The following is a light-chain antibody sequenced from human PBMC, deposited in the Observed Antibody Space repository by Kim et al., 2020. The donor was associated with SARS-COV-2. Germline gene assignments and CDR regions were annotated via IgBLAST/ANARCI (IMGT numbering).Light chain of an antibody. CDR3: QAWDSSTVL. CDR1: RLGNKY. Sequence: VSPGQTASITCSGDRLGNKYACWYQQKPGQSPVLVIYQDTKRPSGIPERFSGSNSGNTATLTISGTQAMDEADYYCQAWDSSTVLFGGGTQLTVL. CDR2: QDT. V-gene: IGLV3-1*01. J-gene: IGLJ2*01.